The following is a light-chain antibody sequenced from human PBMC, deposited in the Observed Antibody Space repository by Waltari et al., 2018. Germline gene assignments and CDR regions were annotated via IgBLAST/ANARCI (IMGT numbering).Light chain of an antibody. J-gene: IGKJ4*01. CDR1: QTARTTY. Sequence: EIVLTQSPGTLSLSPGERATLLCRSSQTARTTYLAWYQQKPGQAPTLLIYGASSRATGIPDRFSGSGSGTDFSLTISSLEPEDFAVYYCQQNDISPLTFGGGTKVEIK. CDR3: QQNDISPLT. V-gene: IGKV3-20*01. CDR2: GAS.